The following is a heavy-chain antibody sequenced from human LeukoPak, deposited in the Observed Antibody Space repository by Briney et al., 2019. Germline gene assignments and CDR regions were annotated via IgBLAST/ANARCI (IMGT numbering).Heavy chain of an antibody. Sequence: SETLSLTCAVYGGSFSGYYWSWIRQPPGKGLEWIGEINHSGSTNYNPSLKSRVTISVDTSKNQFSLKLSSVTAADTAVYYCARGPGGGYYYYYYMDVWGKGTTVTVSS. V-gene: IGHV4-34*01. D-gene: IGHD3-16*01. CDR2: INHSGST. CDR1: GGSFSGYY. CDR3: ARGPGGGYYYYYYMDV. J-gene: IGHJ6*03.